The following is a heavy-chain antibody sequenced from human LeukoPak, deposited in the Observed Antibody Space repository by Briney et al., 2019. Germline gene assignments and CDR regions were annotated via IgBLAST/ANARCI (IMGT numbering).Heavy chain of an antibody. D-gene: IGHD3-22*01. V-gene: IGHV3-23*05. CDR2: FKTKYSQV. Sequence: GGSLRLSCVASGFTFSDYAMNWVRQAPGKGLEWVSTFKTKYSQVYYAESVRGRFTISTDNSEKTVYLQMNSLRAEDTALYYCARGGRGSAAVVAPRSFDIWGQGTMVTVSS. CDR1: GFTFSDYA. J-gene: IGHJ3*02. CDR3: ARGGRGSAAVVAPRSFDI.